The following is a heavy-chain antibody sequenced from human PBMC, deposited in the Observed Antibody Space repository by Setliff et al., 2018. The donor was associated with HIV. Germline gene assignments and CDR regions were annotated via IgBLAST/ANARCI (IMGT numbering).Heavy chain of an antibody. CDR1: GGSISSGSYY. Sequence: SETLSLTCTVSGGSISSGSYYWSWIRQPAGKGLEWIGRIYTSGSTNYNPSLKSRVVMSIDTSKNQFSLRLDSVTAADTAVYYCAGSFGNGNSRLGNWGQGTLGTVSS. J-gene: IGHJ4*02. CDR2: IYTSGST. CDR3: AGSFGNGNSRLGN. V-gene: IGHV4-61*02. D-gene: IGHD2-8*01.